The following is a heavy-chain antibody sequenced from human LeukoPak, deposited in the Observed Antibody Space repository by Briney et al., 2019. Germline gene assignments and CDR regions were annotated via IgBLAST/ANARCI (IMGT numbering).Heavy chain of an antibody. D-gene: IGHD4-17*01. CDR1: GFTFSSYG. CDR2: IWYDGSNK. J-gene: IGHJ4*02. Sequence: GGSLRLSCAASGFTFSSYGMHWVRQAPGTGLEWVAVIWYDGSNKYYADSVKGRFTISRDNSKNTLYLQMHSLRAEDTAVYYCASGKDYGFDYWGQGTLVTVSS. CDR3: ASGKDYGFDY. V-gene: IGHV3-33*01.